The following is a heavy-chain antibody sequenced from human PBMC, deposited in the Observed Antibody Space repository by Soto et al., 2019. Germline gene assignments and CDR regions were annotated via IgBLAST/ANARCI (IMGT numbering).Heavy chain of an antibody. CDR1: GFTFSSYS. Sequence: QPGGSLRLSCAASGFTFSSYSMNWVRQAPGKGLEWVSYISSSSSTIYYADSVKGRFTISRDNAKNSLYLQMNSLRDEDTAVYYCARDPPNSLAAEDYGMDVWGQVTTVTVSS. CDR2: ISSSSSTI. J-gene: IGHJ6*02. D-gene: IGHD6-25*01. CDR3: ARDPPNSLAAEDYGMDV. V-gene: IGHV3-48*02.